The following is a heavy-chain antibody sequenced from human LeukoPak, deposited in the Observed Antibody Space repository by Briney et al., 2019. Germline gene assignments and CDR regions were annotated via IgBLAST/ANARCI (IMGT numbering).Heavy chain of an antibody. CDR1: GFTFSSYA. CDR3: ARRYYYLIDY. V-gene: IGHV3-30-3*01. J-gene: IGHJ4*02. CDR2: ISYDGSNK. Sequence: GGSLRLSCAASGFTFSSYAMHWVRQAPGKGLEWVAVISYDGSNKYYADSVKGRFTISRDNSKNTLYLQMNSLGAEDTAVYYCARRYYYLIDYWGQGTLVTVSS. D-gene: IGHD3-22*01.